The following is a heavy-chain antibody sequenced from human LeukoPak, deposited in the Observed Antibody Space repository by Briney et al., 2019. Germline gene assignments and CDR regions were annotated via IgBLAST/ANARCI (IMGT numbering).Heavy chain of an antibody. D-gene: IGHD1-1*01. CDR1: GVSISSYY. Sequence: SETLSLTCTVSGVSISSYYWNWIRQSPGKGLEWIGHTYDSGRTNYNPSLKSRVTISVDTSKNQFSLKLSSVTAADTAVYYCARDGSTTYFNWFDPWGQGTLVTVAA. CDR2: TYDSGRT. V-gene: IGHV4-59*01. J-gene: IGHJ5*02. CDR3: ARDGSTTYFNWFDP.